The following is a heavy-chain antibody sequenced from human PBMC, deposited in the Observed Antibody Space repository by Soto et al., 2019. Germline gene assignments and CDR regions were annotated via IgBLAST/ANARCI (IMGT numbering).Heavy chain of an antibody. J-gene: IGHJ5*02. CDR3: ARARRTARNWNVGYNWFDP. CDR1: GGTFSSYA. Sequence: QVQLVQSGAEVKKPGSSVKVSCKASGGTFSSYAISWVRQAPGQGLEWMGGIIPIFGTAHYAQKFQGRVTITADESTSTAYMELSSLRSEDTAVYYCARARRTARNWNVGYNWFDPWGQGTLVTVSS. V-gene: IGHV1-69*01. CDR2: IIPIFGTA. D-gene: IGHD1-1*01.